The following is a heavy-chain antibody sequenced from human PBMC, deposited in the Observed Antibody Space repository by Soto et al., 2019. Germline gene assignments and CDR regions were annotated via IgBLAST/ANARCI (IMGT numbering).Heavy chain of an antibody. D-gene: IGHD5-12*01. J-gene: IGHJ3*01. CDR2: INDISNAI. CDR3: ARDLPTTFSADL. CDR1: GFTFTDHS. Sequence: EVQLVESGGGLVQPGGSLRLSCTASGFTFTDHSMNWVRHAPGKGLEWLSYINDISNAIHYADSVKGRFAMSRDNAKKLVFLQMNSLRVEDTGVYYCARDLPTTFSADLWGQGTVVTVSS. V-gene: IGHV3-48*04.